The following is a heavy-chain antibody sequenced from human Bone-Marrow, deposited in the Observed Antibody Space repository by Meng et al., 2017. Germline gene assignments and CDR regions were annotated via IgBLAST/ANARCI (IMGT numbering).Heavy chain of an antibody. CDR1: GGSFSGYY. J-gene: IGHJ4*02. CDR2: INHSGST. CDR3: ARDGVGEWLDYYFDY. D-gene: IGHD3-10*01. Sequence: SETLSLTCAVYGGSFSGYYWSWIRQPPGKGLEWIGEINHSGSTNYNPSLKSRVTISVDTSKNQFSLKLSSVTAADTAVYYCARDGVGEWLDYYFDYWGQGTLVTVSS. V-gene: IGHV4-34*01.